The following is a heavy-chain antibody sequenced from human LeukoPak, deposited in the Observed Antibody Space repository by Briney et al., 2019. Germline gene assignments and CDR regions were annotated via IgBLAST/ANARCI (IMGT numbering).Heavy chain of an antibody. V-gene: IGHV4-31*03. J-gene: IGHJ4*02. D-gene: IGHD6-13*01. CDR3: AGPAGSLGY. CDR2: IYYSGST. CDR1: GGSISSGGYY. Sequence: PSETLPLTCTVSGGSISSGGYYWSWIRQHPGKGLEWIGYIYYSGSTYYNPSLKSRVTISVDTSKNQYSLKLSSVTAADTAVYYCAGPAGSLGYWGQGTLVTVSS.